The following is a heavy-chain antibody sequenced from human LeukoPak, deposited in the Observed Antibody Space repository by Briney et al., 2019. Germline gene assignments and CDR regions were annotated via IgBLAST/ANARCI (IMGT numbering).Heavy chain of an antibody. CDR3: AREWGHYYGSGSYNYGAFDI. Sequence: TSETLSLTCAVYGGSFSGYYWSWVHQPPGKGLEWIGEINHSGSTNYNPSLKSRVTISVDTSKNQFSLKLSSVTAADTAVYYCAREWGHYYGSGSYNYGAFDIWGQGTMLTVSS. CDR1: GGSFSGYY. D-gene: IGHD3-10*01. CDR2: INHSGST. V-gene: IGHV4-34*01. J-gene: IGHJ3*02.